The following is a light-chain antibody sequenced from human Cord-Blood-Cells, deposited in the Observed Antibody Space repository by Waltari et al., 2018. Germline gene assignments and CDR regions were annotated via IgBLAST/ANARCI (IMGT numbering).Light chain of an antibody. V-gene: IGKV4-1*01. CDR1: QSVLYSSNNKNY. CDR2: WSS. CDR3: QQYYSTPYT. Sequence: DIVMTQSPDSLAVSLGERATINFKSSQSVLYSSNNKNYLAWYQQKPGKPPKLLVYWSSTRESVVPDRFSGSGSGIDFTLTISSLQAEDVAVYYCQQYYSTPYTFGEGTKLEIK. J-gene: IGKJ2*01.